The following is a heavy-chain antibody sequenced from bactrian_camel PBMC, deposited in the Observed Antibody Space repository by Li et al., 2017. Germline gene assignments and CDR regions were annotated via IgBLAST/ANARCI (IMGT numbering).Heavy chain of an antibody. CDR2: IRTAAGTT. CDR3: AATWGLTASEALRIMARPDFGY. J-gene: IGHJ6*01. CDR1: GYTVSPVC. D-gene: IGHD3*01. V-gene: IGHV3S1*01. Sequence: HVQLVESGGGSVQAGGSLTLSCTASGYTVSPVCVGWFRQAPGKERERVAAIRTAAGTTYYADSVKGRFTISRDIAKSTMYLQINSLMPEDAGRYRCAATWGLTASEALRIMARPDFGYWGEGTQVTVS.